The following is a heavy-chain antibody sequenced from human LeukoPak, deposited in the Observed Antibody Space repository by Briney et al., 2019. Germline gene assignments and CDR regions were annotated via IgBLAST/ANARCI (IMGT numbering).Heavy chain of an antibody. J-gene: IGHJ4*02. CDR1: GFTVSSNY. CDR3: AKAQVGATGFDY. D-gene: IGHD1-26*01. Sequence: GGSLRLSCAASGFTVSSNYMSWVRQAPGKGLEWVSVIYSGGSTYYADSVKGRFTISRDNSKNTLYLQMNSLRAEDTAVYYCAKAQVGATGFDYWGQGTLVTVSS. CDR2: IYSGGST. V-gene: IGHV3-53*01.